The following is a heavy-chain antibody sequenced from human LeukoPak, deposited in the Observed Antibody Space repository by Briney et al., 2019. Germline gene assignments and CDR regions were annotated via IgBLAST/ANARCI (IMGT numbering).Heavy chain of an antibody. J-gene: IGHJ4*02. Sequence: PSETLSLTGAVSGDSMNSSNWWSWVRQSPGKGLEWIGEIYQGGRTNYKSSLKSRVSISVDKSRNQLSLKLTSVTAADTAVYYCARGDASGYPDYWGQGTLVTVSS. CDR3: ARGDASGYPDY. CDR1: GDSMNSSNW. D-gene: IGHD3-22*01. V-gene: IGHV4-4*02. CDR2: IYQGGRT.